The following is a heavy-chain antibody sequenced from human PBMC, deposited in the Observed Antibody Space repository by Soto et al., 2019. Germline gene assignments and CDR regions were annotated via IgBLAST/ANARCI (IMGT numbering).Heavy chain of an antibody. D-gene: IGHD6-19*01. J-gene: IGHJ3*02. CDR2: SNHRGSN. CDR1: GGSFDTYY. Sequence: SETLSLTCVVSGGSFDTYYWNWIRQSPGKGLEWIGESNHRGSNNYSPSLKSRVTISLDTPKNQFSLKLTSVTAADTAVYYCARGGSSDWQVALDMWGHGTMVTFSS. V-gene: IGHV4-34*01. CDR3: ARGGSSDWQVALDM.